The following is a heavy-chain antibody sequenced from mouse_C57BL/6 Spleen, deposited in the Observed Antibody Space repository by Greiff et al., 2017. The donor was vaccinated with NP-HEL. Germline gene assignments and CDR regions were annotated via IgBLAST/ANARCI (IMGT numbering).Heavy chain of an antibody. CDR1: GYTFTSYD. CDR3: ASWDDWYFDV. CDR2: IYPRDGST. J-gene: IGHJ1*03. Sequence: LVESGPELVKPGASVKLSCKASGYTFTSYDINWVKQRPGQGLEWIGWIYPRDGSTKYNEKFKGKATLTVDTSSSTAYMELHSLTSEDSAVYFCASWDDWYFDVWGTGTTVTVSS. V-gene: IGHV1-85*01. D-gene: IGHD4-1*01.